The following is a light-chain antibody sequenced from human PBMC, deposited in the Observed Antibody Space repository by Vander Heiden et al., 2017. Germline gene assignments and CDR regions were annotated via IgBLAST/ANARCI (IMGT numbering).Light chain of an antibody. CDR1: SSDIGSYNF. J-gene: IGLJ1*01. Sequence: QSALTQPHSASASPGQPVTISCTGASSDIGSYNFVSWYQQYPGKVPRLILFEVDKRPSGVPHRFSGSKSGNTASLTVSGLQAEDEADYYCVSYGGNDNFYVFGTGTALTVL. CDR2: EVD. V-gene: IGLV2-8*01. CDR3: VSYGGNDNFYV.